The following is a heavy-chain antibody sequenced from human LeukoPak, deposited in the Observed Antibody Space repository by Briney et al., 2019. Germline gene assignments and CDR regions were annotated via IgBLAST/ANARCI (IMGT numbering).Heavy chain of an antibody. CDR1: GYSFTSYW. CDR3: ARYGSGSYPFDY. Sequence: GESPKISCKGSGYSFTSYWISWVRQMPGKGLEWMGRIDPSDSYTNYSPSFQGHVTISADKSISTACLQWSSLKASDTAMYYCARYGSGSYPFDYWGQGTLVTVSS. CDR2: IDPSDSYT. J-gene: IGHJ4*02. V-gene: IGHV5-10-1*01. D-gene: IGHD3-10*01.